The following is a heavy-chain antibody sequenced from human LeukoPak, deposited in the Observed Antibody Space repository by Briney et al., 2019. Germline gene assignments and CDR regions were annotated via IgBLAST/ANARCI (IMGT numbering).Heavy chain of an antibody. J-gene: IGHJ4*02. Sequence: SSETLSLTCTVSGGSISSSSYYWGWIRQPPGKGLEWIGSIYYSGSTYYNPSLKSRVTISVDTSKNQFSLKLSSVTAADTAVYYCATDCSSTSCYGYYNSSGYYSWSYWGQGTLVTVSS. D-gene: IGHD2-2*01. V-gene: IGHV4-39*07. CDR3: ATDCSSTSCYGYYNSSGYYSWSY. CDR1: GGSISSSSYY. CDR2: IYYSGST.